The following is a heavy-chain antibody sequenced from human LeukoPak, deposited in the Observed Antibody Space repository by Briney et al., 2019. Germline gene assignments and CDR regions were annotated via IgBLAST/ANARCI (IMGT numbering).Heavy chain of an antibody. Sequence: GGSLRLSCAASGFTFDDYAMHWVRQAPGKGLEWVSGISWSSGSIGYADSVKGRFTISRDNAKNSLYLQMNSLRAEDTALYYCAKDIVRYCSSTSCPGRGMDVWGQGTTVTVSS. CDR2: ISWSSGSI. CDR3: AKDIVRYCSSTSCPGRGMDV. CDR1: GFTFDDYA. J-gene: IGHJ6*02. V-gene: IGHV3-9*01. D-gene: IGHD2-2*01.